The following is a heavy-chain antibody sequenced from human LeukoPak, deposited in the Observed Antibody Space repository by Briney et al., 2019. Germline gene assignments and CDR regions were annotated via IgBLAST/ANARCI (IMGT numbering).Heavy chain of an antibody. CDR2: ISSSGSAI. J-gene: IGHJ3*02. CDR1: GFTFSNFE. V-gene: IGHV3-48*03. Sequence: PGGSLRLSCAASGFTFSNFEMTWVRQAPEKGLELVSYISSSGSAIYYGDSVKGRFTISRDNAKKSLYLQMNDLRAEDTAVYYCVSDAFDIWGQGTMVAVSS. CDR3: VSDAFDI.